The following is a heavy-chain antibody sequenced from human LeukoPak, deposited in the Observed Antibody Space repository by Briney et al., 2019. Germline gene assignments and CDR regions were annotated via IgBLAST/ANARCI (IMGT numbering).Heavy chain of an antibody. Sequence: PGGSLRLSCAASGFTFSSYEMNWVRQAPGKGLEWVSYISSSGSTIYYADSVKGRFTISRDNAKNSLYLQMNSLRAEDTAVYYCARVRLMRGNWFDPWGQGTLVTVSS. CDR1: GFTFSSYE. CDR2: ISSSGSTI. D-gene: IGHD2-8*01. J-gene: IGHJ5*02. CDR3: ARVRLMRGNWFDP. V-gene: IGHV3-48*03.